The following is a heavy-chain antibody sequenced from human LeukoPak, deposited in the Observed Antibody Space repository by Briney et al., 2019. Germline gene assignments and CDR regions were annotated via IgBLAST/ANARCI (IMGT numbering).Heavy chain of an antibody. Sequence: ASAKVSCKASGYTFTGYYMHWVRQAPGQGLEWMGRINPNSGGTNYAQKFQGRVTMTRDTSISTAYMELSRLRSDDTAVYYCARVSEIWAFDIWGQGTMVTVSS. J-gene: IGHJ3*02. CDR1: GYTFTGYY. CDR3: ARVSEIWAFDI. CDR2: INPNSGGT. V-gene: IGHV1-2*06. D-gene: IGHD3-16*01.